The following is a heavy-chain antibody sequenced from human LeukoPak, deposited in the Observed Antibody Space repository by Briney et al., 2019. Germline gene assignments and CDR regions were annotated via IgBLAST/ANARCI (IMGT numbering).Heavy chain of an antibody. CDR3: ATRPDLGGAFDI. J-gene: IGHJ3*02. V-gene: IGHV1-24*01. D-gene: IGHD2-2*01. CDR1: GYTLTELS. CDR2: FDPEDGET. Sequence: ASVKVSCKVSGYTLTELSMHWVRQAPGKGLEWMGGFDPEDGETIYAQKFQGRVTMTEDTSTDTAYMELSSLRSEDTAVYYCATRPDLGGAFDIWGQGTMVTVPS.